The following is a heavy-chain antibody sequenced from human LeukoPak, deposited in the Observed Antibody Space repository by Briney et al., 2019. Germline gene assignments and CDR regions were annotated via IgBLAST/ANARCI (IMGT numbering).Heavy chain of an antibody. V-gene: IGHV4-30-2*01. CDR3: ARAPNRRDNVVVPAAKLHHYYYMDV. D-gene: IGHD2-2*01. J-gene: IGHJ6*03. Sequence: SETLSLTCTVSGGSISSSSYYWSWIRQPPGKGLEWIGYIYHSGSTYYNPSLKSRVTISVDRSKNQFSLKLSSVTAADTAVYYCARAPNRRDNVVVPAAKLHHYYYMDVWGKGTTVTVSS. CDR1: GGSISSSSYY. CDR2: IYHSGST.